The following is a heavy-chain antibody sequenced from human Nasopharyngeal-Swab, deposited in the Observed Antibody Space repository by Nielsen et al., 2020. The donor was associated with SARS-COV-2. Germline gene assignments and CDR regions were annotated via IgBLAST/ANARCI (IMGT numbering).Heavy chain of an antibody. CDR2: IYYTGST. J-gene: IGHJ3*02. Sequence: SETLSLICVVSGGSISSDDYYWGWIRQPPGKGLEWIASIYYTGSTYYNPSLKGRVTISVDTSKNQFSLKLSSVTAADTAVYYCARARITMIVVVDAFDIWGQGTMVTVSS. CDR3: ARARITMIVVVDAFDI. D-gene: IGHD3-22*01. CDR1: GGSISSDDYY. V-gene: IGHV4-39*01.